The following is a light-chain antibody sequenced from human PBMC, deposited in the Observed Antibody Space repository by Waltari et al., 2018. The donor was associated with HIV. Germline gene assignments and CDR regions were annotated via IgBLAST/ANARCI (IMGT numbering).Light chain of an antibody. V-gene: IGLV7-46*01. CDR1: TGPVSSGHH. Sequence: QAVVTQEPSLTVSPGGTVTLTCGSSTGPVSSGHHPYWFQQKPGQPPRTLIYDTNNKHSWTPARFSGSLLGGKAALTLSGAQPEDGAKYYCLLSYAGARPVVFGGGTQLTVL. J-gene: IGLJ2*01. CDR2: DTN. CDR3: LLSYAGARPVV.